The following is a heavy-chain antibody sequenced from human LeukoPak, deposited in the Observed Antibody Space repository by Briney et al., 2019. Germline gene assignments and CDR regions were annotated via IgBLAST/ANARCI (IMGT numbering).Heavy chain of an antibody. J-gene: IGHJ5*02. Sequence: GGSLRLSCAASGLTFSSHGFHWVRQAPGKGLEWVALMWSGGNNKYADSVKGRFTISRDDSKNTMYLQMNSLTTEDTAIYYCARDIWFGEYKWFDTWGQGTLVTVSS. CDR3: ARDIWFGEYKWFDT. D-gene: IGHD3-10*01. V-gene: IGHV3-33*08. CDR2: MWSGGNNK. CDR1: GLTFSSHG.